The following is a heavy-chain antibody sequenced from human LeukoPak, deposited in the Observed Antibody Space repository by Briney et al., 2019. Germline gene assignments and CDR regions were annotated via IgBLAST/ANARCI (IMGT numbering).Heavy chain of an antibody. J-gene: IGHJ6*02. V-gene: IGHV3-23*01. CDR2: IGATT. D-gene: IGHD2-15*01. CDR3: AKDVDCSGGNCFSSYYGMDV. Sequence: GGSLRLSCAASGFTFSNYAMRWVRQAPGKGLEWVSTIGATTYYADSVRGRFTISRDNSKNTLFLQMNTLRAEDTAIYYCAKDVDCSGGNCFSSYYGMDVWGQGTTVTVSS. CDR1: GFTFSNYA.